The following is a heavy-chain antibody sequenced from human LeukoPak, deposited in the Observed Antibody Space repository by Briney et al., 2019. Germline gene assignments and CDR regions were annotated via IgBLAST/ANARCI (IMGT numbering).Heavy chain of an antibody. CDR1: GLTFSSYA. V-gene: IGHV3-30*04. D-gene: IGHD6-19*01. J-gene: IGHJ4*02. CDR3: ARGSSGWYLYYFDY. Sequence: GRSLSPSCALSGLTFSSYAMHWARHAPSNGREWVAVISYDGSNKYYADSVKGRFTISRDNSKNTLYLQMNSLRAEDTAVYYCARGSSGWYLYYFDYWGQGTLVTVSS. CDR2: ISYDGSNK.